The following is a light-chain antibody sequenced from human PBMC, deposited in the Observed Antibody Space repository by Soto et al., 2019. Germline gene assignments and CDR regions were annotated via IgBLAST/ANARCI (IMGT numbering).Light chain of an antibody. J-gene: IGKJ1*01. CDR2: KAF. V-gene: IGKV1-5*03. CDR1: QSISSW. CDR3: QQYNSYSRT. Sequence: DIPMTQSPSTLSASVGDRVTITCRASQSISSWLAWYQQKPGKAPKLLIYKAFRLESGVPSRFSGSGSGTEFTLTISSLQPDDFATYYCQQYNSYSRTFGQGTKVEIK.